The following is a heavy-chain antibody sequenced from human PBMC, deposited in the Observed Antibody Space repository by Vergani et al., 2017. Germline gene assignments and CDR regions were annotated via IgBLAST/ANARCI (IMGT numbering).Heavy chain of an antibody. CDR1: GYSFTSYW. D-gene: IGHD6-13*01. J-gene: IGHJ6*02. CDR3: ARWGPGGNVTLXTERNRYSSRTRPYYYYGMDV. V-gene: IGHV5-51*01. Sequence: EVQLVQSGAEVKKPGESLKISCKGSGYSFTSYWIGWVRQMPGKGLELMGIIYPGDSDTRYSPSFQGRVTISADKSTSTAYLQWSSLKASDTAMYYCARWGPGGNVTLXTERNRYSSRTRPYYYYGMDVWGQGTTVTVSS. CDR2: IYPGDSDT.